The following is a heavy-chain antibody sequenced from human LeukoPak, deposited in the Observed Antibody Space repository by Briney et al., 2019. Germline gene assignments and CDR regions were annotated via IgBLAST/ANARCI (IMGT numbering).Heavy chain of an antibody. CDR3: ARGSPYYYGSGNWFDP. J-gene: IGHJ5*02. Sequence: PSETLSLTCAVYGGSFSGYYWSWIRQPPGKGLEWVGEINHSGSTNYNPSLKSRVTISVHTSKNQFSLKLSSVTAADTAVYYCARGSPYYYGSGNWFDPWGQGTLVTVSS. D-gene: IGHD3-10*01. V-gene: IGHV4-34*01. CDR1: GGSFSGYY. CDR2: INHSGST.